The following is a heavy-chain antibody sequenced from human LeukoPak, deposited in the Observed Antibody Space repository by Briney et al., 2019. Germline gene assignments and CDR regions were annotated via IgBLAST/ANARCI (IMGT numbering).Heavy chain of an antibody. CDR3: ARAGNYFDTSGFHY. D-gene: IGHD3-22*01. CDR2: ISPDDSVT. CDR1: GFTFTTFW. Sequence: PGESLKISCQASGFTFTTFWIGWVRQMPGKGLGWMGIISPDDSVTRYSPSFQGQVTISADKTISTAYLQWSSLKASDTAMYYCARAGNYFDTSGFHYWGQGTLVTVAS. J-gene: IGHJ4*02. V-gene: IGHV5-51*01.